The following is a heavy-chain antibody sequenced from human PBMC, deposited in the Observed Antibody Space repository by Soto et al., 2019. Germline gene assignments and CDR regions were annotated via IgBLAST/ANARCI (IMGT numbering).Heavy chain of an antibody. V-gene: IGHV4-59*01. Sequence: KPSETLSLTCNVSGGSISGFYWSWIRQPPGKGLEWIGYISYSGNTNYSPSLKSRVTISVDTSKKQLSLKLTSVTTADTAVYFCARAPMVITRSYFDNWGQGTPVTVSS. CDR1: GGSISGFY. CDR3: ARAPMVITRSYFDN. J-gene: IGHJ4*02. CDR2: ISYSGNT. D-gene: IGHD1-20*01.